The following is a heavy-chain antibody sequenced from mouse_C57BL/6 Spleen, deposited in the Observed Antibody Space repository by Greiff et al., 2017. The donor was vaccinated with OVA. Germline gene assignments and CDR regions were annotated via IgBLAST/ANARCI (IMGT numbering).Heavy chain of an antibody. J-gene: IGHJ3*01. D-gene: IGHD3-2*02. Sequence: EVKLMESGEGLVKPGGSLKLSCAASGFTFSSYAMSWVRQTPEKRLEWVAYISSGGDYIYYADTVKGRFTISRANARNTLYLQMSSLKSEDTAMYYWTRLESSGAWFAYWGQGTLVTVSA. CDR1: GFTFSSYA. CDR3: TRLESSGAWFAY. CDR2: ISSGGDYI. V-gene: IGHV5-9-1*02.